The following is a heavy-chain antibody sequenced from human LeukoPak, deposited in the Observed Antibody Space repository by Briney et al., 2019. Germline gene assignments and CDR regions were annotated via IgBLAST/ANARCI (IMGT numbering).Heavy chain of an antibody. Sequence: GGSLRLSCAASGFTFSSYWMSWVRQAPGKGLEWVAHIKQDGSEKYYVDSVKGRFTISRDNAKNSLYLQMNSLRAEDTAVYYCARYLGYCSGGSCYDPKIFDYWGQGTLVTVPS. J-gene: IGHJ4*02. D-gene: IGHD2-15*01. V-gene: IGHV3-7*03. CDR3: ARYLGYCSGGSCYDPKIFDY. CDR2: IKQDGSEK. CDR1: GFTFSSYW.